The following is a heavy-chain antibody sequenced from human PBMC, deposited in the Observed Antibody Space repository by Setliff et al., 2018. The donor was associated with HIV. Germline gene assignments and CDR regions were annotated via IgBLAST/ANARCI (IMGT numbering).Heavy chain of an antibody. CDR3: VRDLARVIAH. CDR2: LSGDSNHI. D-gene: IGHD2-21*01. Sequence: PGGSLRLSCAASGFTFSSYSMNWVRQAPGKGLEWVSSLSGDSNHIYYADSVQGRFTISRDNAKNSVYLQMNSLTAEDTALYYCVRDLARVIAHWGQGTLVTVSS. CDR1: GFTFSSYS. J-gene: IGHJ4*02. V-gene: IGHV3-21*01.